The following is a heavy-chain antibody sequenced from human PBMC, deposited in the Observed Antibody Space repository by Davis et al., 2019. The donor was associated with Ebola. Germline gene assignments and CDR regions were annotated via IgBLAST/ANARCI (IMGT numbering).Heavy chain of an antibody. D-gene: IGHD3-10*01. Sequence: SETLSLTCTVSGGSISSSSYYWGWIRQPPGKGLEWIGYIYYSGSTNYNPSLKSRVTISVDTSKNQFSRKLSSVTAADTAVYYCARGVALDYWGQGTLVTVSS. J-gene: IGHJ4*02. V-gene: IGHV4-61*05. CDR3: ARGVALDY. CDR1: GGSISSSSYY. CDR2: IYYSGST.